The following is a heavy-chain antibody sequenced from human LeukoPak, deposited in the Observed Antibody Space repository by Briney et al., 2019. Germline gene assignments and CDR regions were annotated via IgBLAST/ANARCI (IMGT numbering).Heavy chain of an antibody. D-gene: IGHD2-15*01. CDR2: INHSGST. Sequence: SETLSLTCAVYGGSFSGYYWRWIRQPPGKGLEWIGEINHSGSTNYNPSLKSRVPTSVDTSKNQFSLKLSSVTAADTAVYYCAKEKGYCSGGSCYGGTFDYWGQGTLVTVSS. CDR3: AKEKGYCSGGSCYGGTFDY. J-gene: IGHJ4*02. CDR1: GGSFSGYY. V-gene: IGHV4-34*01.